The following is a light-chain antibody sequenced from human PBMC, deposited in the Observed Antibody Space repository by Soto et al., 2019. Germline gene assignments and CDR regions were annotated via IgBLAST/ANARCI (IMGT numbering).Light chain of an antibody. CDR2: GAS. V-gene: IGKV3D-15*01. J-gene: IGKJ5*01. Sequence: EVVLTQSPATLSVSPGEGVTLSCRASQGIGDTLAWYQHKPGQTPRRVIYGASTWGTDVPPRFTGSGSGTEFTLTISGLQSEDFAVYYCQQYNSWPITFGQGTRL. CDR1: QGIGDT. CDR3: QQYNSWPIT.